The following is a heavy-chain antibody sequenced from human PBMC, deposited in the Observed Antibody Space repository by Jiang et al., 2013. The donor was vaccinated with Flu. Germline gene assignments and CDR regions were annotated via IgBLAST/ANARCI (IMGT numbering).Heavy chain of an antibody. V-gene: IGHV1-69*01. J-gene: IGHJ6*02. Sequence: GAEVKKPGSSVKVSCKASGGTFSSYAISWVRQAPGQGLEWMGGIIPIFGIANYAQKFQGRVTITADESTSTAYMELSSLRSEDTAVYYCARVSAYYDFWSGYYTNLPGVDYYGMDVWGQGTTVTVSS. CDR3: ARVSAYYDFWSGYYTNLPGVDYYGMDV. CDR2: IIPIFGIA. CDR1: GGTFSSYA. D-gene: IGHD3-3*01.